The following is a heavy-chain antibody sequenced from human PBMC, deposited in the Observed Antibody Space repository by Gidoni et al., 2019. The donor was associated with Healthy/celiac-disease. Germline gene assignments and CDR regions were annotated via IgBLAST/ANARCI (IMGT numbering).Heavy chain of an antibody. CDR3: AIPTHTDNYYYYGMDV. CDR1: GFTFSSYE. J-gene: IGHJ6*02. CDR2: ISSSGSTI. V-gene: IGHV3-48*03. Sequence: EVQLVESGGGLVQPGGSLRLSCAASGFTFSSYEMNWVRQAPGKGLEWVSYISSSGSTIYYADSVKGRFTISRDNAKNSLYLQMNSLRAEDTAVYYCAIPTHTDNYYYYGMDVWGQGTTVTVSS.